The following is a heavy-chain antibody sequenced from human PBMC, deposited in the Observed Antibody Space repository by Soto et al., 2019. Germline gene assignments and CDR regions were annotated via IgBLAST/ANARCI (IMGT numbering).Heavy chain of an antibody. CDR1: GGSISSYY. CDR3: ARDLWGYCGADCYPLDV. J-gene: IGHJ6*02. CDR2: MYNTGST. Sequence: QVRLQESGPGLVKPSETLSLTCTVSGGSISSYYWGWIRQPPGKGLEWIGYMYNTGSTIYNPSLKRRVTISVDTSKNQFSLKLNSVTAADTAVYYCARDLWGYCGADCYPLDVWGQGTMVTVSS. D-gene: IGHD2-21*02. V-gene: IGHV4-59*01.